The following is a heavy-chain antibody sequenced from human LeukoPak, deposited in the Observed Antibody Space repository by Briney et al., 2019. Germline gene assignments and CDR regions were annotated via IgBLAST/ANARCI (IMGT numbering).Heavy chain of an antibody. CDR1: GFTFSDYY. D-gene: IGHD3-22*01. CDR3: ARSSSGYLGDAFDI. CDR2: ISSSVSTI. V-gene: IGHV3-11*01. Sequence: GGSLRLSCAASGFTFSDYYMSWIRQAPGKGLEWVSYISSSVSTIYYADSVKGRFTISRDNAKNSLYLQLNSLRAEDTALYHCARSSSGYLGDAFDIWGQGTMVTVSS. J-gene: IGHJ3*02.